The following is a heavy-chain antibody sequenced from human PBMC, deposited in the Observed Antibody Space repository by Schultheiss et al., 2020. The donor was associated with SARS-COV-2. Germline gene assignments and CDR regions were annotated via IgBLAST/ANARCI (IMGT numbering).Heavy chain of an antibody. CDR3: ARNSSA. CDR2: ISSASRTI. CDR1: GFTFSTYT. J-gene: IGHJ5*02. V-gene: IGHV3-48*02. D-gene: IGHD6-25*01. Sequence: GGSLRLSCAASGFTFSTYTMNWVRQAPGKGLEWVSSISSASRTIYYTDSVKGRFTVSRDNAKNSLFLQMNSLRDEDTAVYYCARNSSAWGRGTLVTVSS.